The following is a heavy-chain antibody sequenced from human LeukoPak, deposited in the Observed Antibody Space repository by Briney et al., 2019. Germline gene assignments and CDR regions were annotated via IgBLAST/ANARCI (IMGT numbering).Heavy chain of an antibody. J-gene: IGHJ4*02. D-gene: IGHD3-22*01. CDR2: ISGSGGST. Sequence: GGSLRLSCAASGFTFSSYAMSWVRQAPGKGLEWVSAISGSGGSTYYADSVKGRFTTSRDNSKSTLYLQMNSLRAEDTAVYYCAKDYYYDSSGLTDYWGQGTLVTVSS. CDR1: GFTFSSYA. CDR3: AKDYYYDSSGLTDY. V-gene: IGHV3-23*01.